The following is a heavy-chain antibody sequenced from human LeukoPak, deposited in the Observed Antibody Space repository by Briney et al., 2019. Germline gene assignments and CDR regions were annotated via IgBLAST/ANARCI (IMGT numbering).Heavy chain of an antibody. Sequence: PGGSLRLSCAASGFTFSSYAMNWVRQAPGKGLEWISSISSSSNYIYYADSVKGRFTISRDNAKNSLYLQMNSLRAEDTAVYYCAREEYYDFLHPADYWGQGTLVTVSS. CDR3: AREEYYDFLHPADY. CDR2: ISSSSNYI. D-gene: IGHD3-9*01. J-gene: IGHJ4*02. V-gene: IGHV3-21*01. CDR1: GFTFSSYA.